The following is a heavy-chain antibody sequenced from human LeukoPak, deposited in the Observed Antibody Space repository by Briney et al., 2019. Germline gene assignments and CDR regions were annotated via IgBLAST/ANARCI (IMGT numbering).Heavy chain of an antibody. D-gene: IGHD5-24*01. Sequence: KPSETLSLTCTVSGASIGTYYWNWIRQPPGKGLEWIGFVYYSGNTNYNPSLKSRVTISLDTSKNHFSLRLNSVTAADTAVYYCALSRGGYNLNSWGQGTLVTVSS. V-gene: IGHV4-59*01. CDR3: ALSRGGYNLNS. CDR2: VYYSGNT. CDR1: GASIGTYY. J-gene: IGHJ4*02.